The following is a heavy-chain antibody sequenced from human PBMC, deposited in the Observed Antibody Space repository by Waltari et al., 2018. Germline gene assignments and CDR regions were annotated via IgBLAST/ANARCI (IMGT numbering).Heavy chain of an antibody. D-gene: IGHD3-22*01. Sequence: EVQLVQSGAEVKTPGASLKISCKVSGYSFTSSWIGWVRQLPRKRLEWMGIIYPGDSDTRYSPSFQGQVTISADKSISTAYLQWSSLKASDTAMYYCARTYYYDSSGYYSGHYFDYWGQGTLVTVSS. CDR3: ARTYYYDSSGYYSGHYFDY. J-gene: IGHJ4*02. V-gene: IGHV5-51*01. CDR1: GYSFTSSW. CDR2: IYPGDSDT.